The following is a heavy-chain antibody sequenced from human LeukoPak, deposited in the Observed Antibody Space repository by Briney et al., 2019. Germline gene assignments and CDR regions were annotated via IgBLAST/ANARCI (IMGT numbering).Heavy chain of an antibody. J-gene: IGHJ6*02. Sequence: PGGSLRLSCAASGFTFSSYSMNWVRQAPGKGLECVSYFCSSSYIYYADSVKGRFTISRDNAKNSLYLQMKSLRAEDTAVYYCASLDGSGSYSGNYYYCMDVWGQGTTVTVSS. CDR2: FCSSSYI. V-gene: IGHV3-21*01. CDR3: ASLDGSGSYSGNYYYCMDV. D-gene: IGHD3-10*01. CDR1: GFTFSSYS.